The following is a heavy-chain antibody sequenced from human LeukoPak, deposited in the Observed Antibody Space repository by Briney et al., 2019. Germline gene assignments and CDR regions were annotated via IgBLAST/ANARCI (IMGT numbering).Heavy chain of an antibody. V-gene: IGHV1-8*01. CDR2: MNPNSGNT. CDR3: ARTPTILRYFDWLPYYYYGMDA. Sequence: ASVKVSCKASGYTFTSYDINWVRQATGQGLEWMGWMNPNSGNTGYAQKFQGRVTMTRNTSISTACMELSSLRSEDTAVYYCARTPTILRYFDWLPYYYYGMDAWGQGTTVTVSS. D-gene: IGHD3-9*01. J-gene: IGHJ6*02. CDR1: GYTFTSYD.